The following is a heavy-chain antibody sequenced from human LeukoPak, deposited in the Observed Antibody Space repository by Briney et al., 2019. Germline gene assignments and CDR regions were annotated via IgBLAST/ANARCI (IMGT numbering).Heavy chain of an antibody. CDR2: IYYSGTT. Sequence: KSSETLSLTCTVSGDSLSGYYWSWIRQPPGKGPEWIGNIYYSGTTNYNPSLKSRVTISVDTSKNQFSLKLTSVTAADTAVYYCARAANPQDCFDCWGQRTLVTVSS. D-gene: IGHD4/OR15-4a*01. CDR1: GDSLSGYY. CDR3: ARAANPQDCFDC. J-gene: IGHJ4*02. V-gene: IGHV4-59*01.